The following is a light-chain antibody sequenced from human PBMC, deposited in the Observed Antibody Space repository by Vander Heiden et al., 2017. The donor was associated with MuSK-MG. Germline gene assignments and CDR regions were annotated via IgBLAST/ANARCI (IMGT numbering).Light chain of an antibody. CDR2: DAS. CDR1: QDISNS. J-gene: IGKJ3*01. CDR3: QQYDNLPMA. V-gene: IGKV1-33*01. Sequence: DIQMTQSPASLSASVGDRVTITCQASQDISNSLNWYQQKPGKAPKLLIYDASNLQTGAPSRFSGSGSGTNFTFTITGLQPEDFATYYCQQYDNLPMAFGHGTKVDIK.